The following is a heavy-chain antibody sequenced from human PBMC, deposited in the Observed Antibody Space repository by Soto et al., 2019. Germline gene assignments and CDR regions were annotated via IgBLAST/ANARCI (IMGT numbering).Heavy chain of an antibody. CDR2: INPNSCNT. CDR3: ARITRRVPAAMIY. V-gene: IGHV1-8*01. D-gene: IGHD2-2*01. Sequence: ASVKVSCKASGYTFTSYDINLVRQATVQVLEWMVWINPNSCNTGYSQKFQGRVTITRNTSIITSYMELIILRSDYTAVYYCARITRRVPAAMIYWGQGTMVTVSS. J-gene: IGHJ4*02. CDR1: GYTFTSYD.